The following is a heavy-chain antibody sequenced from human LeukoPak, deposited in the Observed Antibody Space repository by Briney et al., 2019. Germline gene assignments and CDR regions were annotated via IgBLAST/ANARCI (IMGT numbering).Heavy chain of an antibody. CDR3: TTDPSHYDFWSGFDRDDY. CDR1: GFTFSNAW. D-gene: IGHD3-3*01. V-gene: IGHV3-15*01. CDR2: IKSKTDGGTT. J-gene: IGHJ4*02. Sequence: GGSLRLSCAASGFTFSNAWMSWVRQAPRKGLEWVGRIKSKTDGGTTDYAAPVKGRFTISRDDSKNTLYLQMNSLKTEDTAVYYCTTDPSHYDFWSGFDRDDYWGQGTLVTVSS.